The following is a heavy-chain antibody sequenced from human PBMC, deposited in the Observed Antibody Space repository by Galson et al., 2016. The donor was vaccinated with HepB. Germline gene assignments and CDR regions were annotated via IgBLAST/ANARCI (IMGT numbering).Heavy chain of an antibody. V-gene: IGHV3-23*01. CDR1: GFTFSSYA. D-gene: IGHD3-9*01. J-gene: IGHJ3*01. CDR2: ISRDGGRT. Sequence: SLRLSCAASGFTFSSYAMAWVRQAPGKGLEWVSGISRDGGRTYYADSVKGRFTIFRDNSKKTLYLQLKSLRAEDTANYYCVKHPVTTFDILTEYDGDVCGQGT. CDR3: VKHPVTTFDILTEYDGDV.